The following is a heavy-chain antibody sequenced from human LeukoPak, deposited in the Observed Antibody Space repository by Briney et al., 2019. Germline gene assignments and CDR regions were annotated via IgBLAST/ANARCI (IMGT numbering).Heavy chain of an antibody. V-gene: IGHV4-39*01. Sequence: SETLSLTCTLSGGSITNTKYYWGWIRQPPGKGLEWIGSIYYTGSNYYNPSLKSRVTISVDTSKNQFSLKLRSVTAAETALYYCTRHTGYISGQYSNYEDSWGQGTLVTVSS. CDR2: IYYTGSN. CDR3: TRHTGYISGQYSNYEDS. J-gene: IGHJ4*02. D-gene: IGHD4-11*01. CDR1: GGSITNTKYY.